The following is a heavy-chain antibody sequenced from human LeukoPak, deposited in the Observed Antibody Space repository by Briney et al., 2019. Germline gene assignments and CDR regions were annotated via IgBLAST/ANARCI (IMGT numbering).Heavy chain of an antibody. J-gene: IGHJ4*02. V-gene: IGHV4-31*03. Sequence: SETLSLTCTVSGASISGTSYYWTWTRHHPREGLEWLGFIHFSGTVYYNPSLISRLIISADTSKNQMSLKLSSVTAADTAVYYCAAGGDIAKGGNYWGQRTQVPVSS. CDR3: AAGGDIAKGGNY. D-gene: IGHD5-18*01. CDR2: IHFSGTV. CDR1: GASISGTSYY.